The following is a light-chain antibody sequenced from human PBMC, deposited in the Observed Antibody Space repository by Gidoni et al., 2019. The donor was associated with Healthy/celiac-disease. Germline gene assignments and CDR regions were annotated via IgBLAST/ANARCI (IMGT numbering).Light chain of an antibody. CDR1: QSVSSSY. CDR2: GAS. CDR3: QQYGSSPRIT. V-gene: IGKV3-20*01. Sequence: IVLTQSPGTLSLSPGERATLSCRASQSVSSSYLAWYQQKPGQAPRLLIYGASSRATGIPDRFSCSGSGTDFTLTISRLEPEDFAVYYCQQYGSSPRITFGQGTRLEIK. J-gene: IGKJ5*01.